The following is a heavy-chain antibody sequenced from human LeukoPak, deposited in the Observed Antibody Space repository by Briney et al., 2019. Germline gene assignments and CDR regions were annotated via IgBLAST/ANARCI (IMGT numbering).Heavy chain of an antibody. CDR1: GGTFSSYA. CDR2: IIPIFGTA. CDR3: AGDRTGTSYWYFDL. J-gene: IGHJ2*01. Sequence: ASVKVSCKASGGTFSSYAISWVRQAPGQGLEWMGGIIPIFGTANYAQKFQGRVTITADKSTSTAYMELSSLRSEDTAVYYCAGDRTGTSYWYFDLWGRGTLVTVSS. D-gene: IGHD1-1*01. V-gene: IGHV1-69*06.